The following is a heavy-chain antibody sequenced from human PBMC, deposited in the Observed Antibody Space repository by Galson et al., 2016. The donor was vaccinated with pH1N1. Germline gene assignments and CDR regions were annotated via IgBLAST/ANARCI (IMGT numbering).Heavy chain of an antibody. J-gene: IGHJ6*03. CDR3: ARLSASSYGRAQYYMDV. CDR2: IYPGDSDT. V-gene: IGHV5-51*01. CDR1: GYIFTNCW. D-gene: IGHD5-18*01. Sequence: QSGAEVKQPGESLKISCEGSGYIFTNCWIGWVRQMPGKGLELMGIIYPGDSDTRYSPSFQGRVTISVDKSINIAYLQWSNLKASDTAIYFGARLSASSYGRAQYYMDVWGKGTTVTVSS.